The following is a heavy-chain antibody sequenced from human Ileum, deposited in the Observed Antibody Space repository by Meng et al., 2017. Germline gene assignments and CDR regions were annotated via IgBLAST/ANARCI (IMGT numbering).Heavy chain of an antibody. CDR3: AREGHDISTGYYKTFDY. D-gene: IGHD3-9*01. J-gene: IGHJ4*02. CDR2: INPNSGDT. CDR1: GYPFTVYF. Sequence: QVQGVQAGAEVKTPGASVNVSCKASGYPFTVYFVPWVRQAPGQGPEWVGWINPNSGDTEYAQNFQGRVTMARDTSISTAYMELSTLRSDDTAVYYCAREGHDISTGYYKTFDYWGQGTLVTVSS. V-gene: IGHV1-2*02.